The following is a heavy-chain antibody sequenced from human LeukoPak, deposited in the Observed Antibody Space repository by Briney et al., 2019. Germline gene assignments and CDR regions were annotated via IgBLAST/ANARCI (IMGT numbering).Heavy chain of an antibody. V-gene: IGHV6-1*01. CDR2: TYYRSKWYN. Sequence: SQTLSLTCAISGDSVSSNSAAWDWIRQSSSRGLEWLGRTYYRSKWYNDYAVSVKSRITINPDTSKNQFSLQLNSVTPEDTAVYYCATDMTTRFDAFDIWGQGTMVTVSS. J-gene: IGHJ3*02. CDR3: ATDMTTRFDAFDI. D-gene: IGHD4-11*01. CDR1: GDSVSSNSAA.